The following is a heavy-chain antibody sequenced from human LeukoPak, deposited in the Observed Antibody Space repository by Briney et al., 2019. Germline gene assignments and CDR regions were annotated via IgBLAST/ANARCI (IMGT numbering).Heavy chain of an antibody. V-gene: IGHV1-18*01. J-gene: IGHJ6*03. CDR1: GYTFTNYG. Sequence: GASVKVSCKASGYTFTNYGLNWVRQAPGQGLEWTGWISGDNGNTNYAQKVQGRVTMTRDTSTSTAYMELRSLRSDDTAVYYCARDGNYFYYMDVWGKGTTVTVSS. CDR3: ARDGNYFYYMDV. D-gene: IGHD1-1*01. CDR2: ISGDNGNT.